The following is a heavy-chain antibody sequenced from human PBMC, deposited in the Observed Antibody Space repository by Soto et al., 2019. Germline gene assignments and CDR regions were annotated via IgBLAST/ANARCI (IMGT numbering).Heavy chain of an antibody. V-gene: IGHV5-51*01. CDR3: ARTSSDGKYRYGIDV. Sequence: GESLKISCKGSGYSFTSYWIGWVRQMPGKGLEWMGIIYPGDSDTRYSPSFQGQVTISADKSISTAYLQWSSLKASDTAMYYCARTSSDGKYRYGIDVRAQRTAVTVSS. D-gene: IGHD6-13*01. J-gene: IGHJ6*02. CDR1: GYSFTSYW. CDR2: IYPGDSDT.